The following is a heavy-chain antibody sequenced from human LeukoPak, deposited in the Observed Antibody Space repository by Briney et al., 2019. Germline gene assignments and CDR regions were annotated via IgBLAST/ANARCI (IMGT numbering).Heavy chain of an antibody. J-gene: IGHJ6*02. D-gene: IGHD3-10*01. CDR2: TRNKANSYTT. CDR1: GFTFSDHY. CDR3: ARGTMVRGVISYYGMDV. V-gene: IGHV3-72*01. Sequence: GGSLRLSCEASGFTFSDHYMDWVRKAPGKGPEWVGRTRNKANSYTTEYAASVKGRFTISRDDSKNSLYLQMNSLKTEDTAVYYCARGTMVRGVISYYGMDVWGQGTTVTVSS.